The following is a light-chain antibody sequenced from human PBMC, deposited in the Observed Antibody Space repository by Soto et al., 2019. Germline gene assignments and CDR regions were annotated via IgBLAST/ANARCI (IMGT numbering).Light chain of an antibody. J-gene: IGKJ1*01. V-gene: IGKV3-20*01. CDR1: QSVSSSY. CDR3: QQYGRSHWT. CDR2: GAS. Sequence: EIVLTQSPGTLSLSPGERATLSCRASQSVSSSYLAWYQQKPGQAPRRLIYGASSRATGIPDRFSGSGSGTDFTLTISRLEPEDFAVYYCQQYGRSHWTFGQGTKVEIK.